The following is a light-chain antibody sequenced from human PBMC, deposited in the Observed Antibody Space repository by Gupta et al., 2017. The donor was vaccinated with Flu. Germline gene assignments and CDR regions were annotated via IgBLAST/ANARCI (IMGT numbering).Light chain of an antibody. J-gene: IGLJ3*02. CDR1: KLGDKY. CDR2: QDT. V-gene: IGLV3-1*01. Sequence: SYELTQPPSVSVSPGQTASIACSGDKLGDKYASWYQQKAGQSPVLVIYQDTKRPSGIPERFSGSNYGNTATLTISGTQAMDEADYYCQAWDSGWVFGGGTKLTVL. CDR3: QAWDSGWV.